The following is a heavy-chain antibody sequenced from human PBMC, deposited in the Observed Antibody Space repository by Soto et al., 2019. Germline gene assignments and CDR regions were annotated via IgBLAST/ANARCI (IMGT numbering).Heavy chain of an antibody. D-gene: IGHD6-6*01. Sequence: GASVKVSCKASGGTFSSYAISWVRQAPGQGLEWMGGIIPIFGTANYAQKFQGRVTITADKSTTTASMELSSLRSEDTAVYYCARHKRGSSFPFMRPTTYGMDVWGQGTTGTVAS. J-gene: IGHJ6*02. CDR2: IIPIFGTA. CDR3: ARHKRGSSFPFMRPTTYGMDV. V-gene: IGHV1-69*06. CDR1: GGTFSSYA.